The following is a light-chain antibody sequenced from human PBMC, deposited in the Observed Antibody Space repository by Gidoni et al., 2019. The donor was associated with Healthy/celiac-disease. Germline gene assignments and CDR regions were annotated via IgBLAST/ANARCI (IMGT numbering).Light chain of an antibody. J-gene: IGKJ1*01. CDR3: QQSWT. CDR1: QSISSY. CDR2: AAS. V-gene: IGKV1-39*01. Sequence: DIQMTQSPSSLSASVGDRVTITCRASQSISSYLNWYQQKPGKAPNLLIYAASSLQSGVPSRFSGSGSGTDFTLTISSLQPEDFATYYCQQSWTFXQXTKVEIK.